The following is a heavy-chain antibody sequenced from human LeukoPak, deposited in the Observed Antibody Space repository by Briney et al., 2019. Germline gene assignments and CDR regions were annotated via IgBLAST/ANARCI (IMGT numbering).Heavy chain of an antibody. Sequence: PGGSLRLSCAAYGFTFSDYYMSWIRQAPGKGLEWVSYISSSGSTIYYADSVKGRFTISRDNAKNSLYLQMNSLRAEDTAVYYCAREATVTTPYFDYWGQGTLVTVSS. J-gene: IGHJ4*02. CDR1: GFTFSDYY. CDR3: AREATVTTPYFDY. V-gene: IGHV3-11*01. D-gene: IGHD4-17*01. CDR2: ISSSGSTI.